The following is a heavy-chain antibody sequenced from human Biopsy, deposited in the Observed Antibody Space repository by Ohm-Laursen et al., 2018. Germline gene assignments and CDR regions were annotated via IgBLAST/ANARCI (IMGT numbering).Heavy chain of an antibody. J-gene: IGHJ6*02. CDR3: ARATNSTGWPYYYLYGMDV. CDR1: GDSIGTFY. CDR2: IYYSGST. D-gene: IGHD2/OR15-2a*01. Sequence: TLSLTCTVSGDSIGTFYWSWIRQTPGKGLEWIGYIYYSGSTNYNPSLKSRVTISVDTSKNQFSLRLNSVTAADTAVYYCARATNSTGWPYYYLYGMDVWGQGTTVTVSS. V-gene: IGHV4-59*01.